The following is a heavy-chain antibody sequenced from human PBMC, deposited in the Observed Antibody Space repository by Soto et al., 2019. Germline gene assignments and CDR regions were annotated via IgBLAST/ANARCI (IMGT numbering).Heavy chain of an antibody. J-gene: IGHJ6*03. CDR2: INAGNGNT. V-gene: IGHV1-3*01. CDR1: GYTFTSYA. Sequence: ASVKVSCKASGYTFTSYAMHWVRQAPGQRLEWMGWINAGNGNTKYSQKFQGRVTITRDTSASTAYMELSSLRSEDTAVYYCARSLTTVTSPYYYYYMDVWGKGTTVTVSS. CDR3: ARSLTTVTSPYYYYYMDV. D-gene: IGHD4-17*01.